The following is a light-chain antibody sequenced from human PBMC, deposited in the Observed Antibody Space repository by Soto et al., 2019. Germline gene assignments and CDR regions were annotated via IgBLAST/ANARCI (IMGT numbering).Light chain of an antibody. CDR2: ATS. Sequence: DIQLTQSPSFLSASVGDRVTITCRSSPDIANYLAWYQQKPGKAPKFLIYATSTFQSGVPSRFSGGGSGTESTLTISSLQPEDFATYYCQQVNSYPLTFGGGTKVDIK. V-gene: IGKV1-9*01. CDR3: QQVNSYPLT. J-gene: IGKJ4*01. CDR1: PDIANY.